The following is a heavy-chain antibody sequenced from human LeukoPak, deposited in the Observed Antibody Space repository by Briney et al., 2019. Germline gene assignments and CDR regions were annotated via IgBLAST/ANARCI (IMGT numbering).Heavy chain of an antibody. CDR2: IYYSGST. V-gene: IGHV4-59*01. CDR3: ARGIQPKIGGSYHFDY. CDR1: GGSISSYY. J-gene: IGHJ4*02. Sequence: SQTLSLTCTVSGGSISSYYWSWLRQPPGKGLEWIGYIYYSGSTNYNPSLKSRVTISVDTSKNQFSLKLSSVTAADTAVYYCARGIQPKIGGSYHFDYWGQGTLVTVSS. D-gene: IGHD1-26*01.